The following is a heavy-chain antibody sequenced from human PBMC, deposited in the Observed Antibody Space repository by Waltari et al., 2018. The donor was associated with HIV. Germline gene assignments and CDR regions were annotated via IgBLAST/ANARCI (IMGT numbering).Heavy chain of an antibody. CDR1: GGTFSSYA. CDR3: ARRKVVATSGEFDY. Sequence: QVQLVQSGAEVKKPGSSVKVSCKASGGTFSSYALSWVRPAPGQGLEGMGVIIPIFGTANYEQKFKGRVTITADESTSTAYMELSSLRSEDTAVYYCARRKVVATSGEFDYWGQGTLVTVSS. CDR2: IIPIFGTA. V-gene: IGHV1-69*12. J-gene: IGHJ4*02. D-gene: IGHD5-12*01.